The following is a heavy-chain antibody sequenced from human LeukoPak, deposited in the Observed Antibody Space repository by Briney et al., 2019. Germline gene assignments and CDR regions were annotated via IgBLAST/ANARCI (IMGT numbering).Heavy chain of an antibody. Sequence: GESLKISCKGSGYSFTSYWISWVRQMPGKGLEWMGIIYPGDSDTRYSPSFRGQVTISADKSISIVYLQWSSLKASETAMYYCARGERHYYDSSGFGYYFDYWGQGTLVTVSS. CDR1: GYSFTSYW. CDR3: ARGERHYYDSSGFGYYFDY. J-gene: IGHJ4*02. D-gene: IGHD3-22*01. CDR2: IYPGDSDT. V-gene: IGHV5-51*01.